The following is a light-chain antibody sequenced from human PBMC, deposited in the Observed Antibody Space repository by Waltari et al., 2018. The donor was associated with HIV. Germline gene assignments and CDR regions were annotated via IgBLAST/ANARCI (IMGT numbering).Light chain of an antibody. CDR2: ENN. CDR3: ATWDASLSAGV. Sequence: QSVLTQPPSVSAAPGQKVTLSCSGSSSNIGSNYVSWYQQLPGTAPKLLIFENNNRPSGIPDRFSASKAGASATLGIAGLQTGDEADYYCATWDASLSAGVFGTGTKVTVL. CDR1: SSNIGSNY. J-gene: IGLJ1*01. V-gene: IGLV1-51*02.